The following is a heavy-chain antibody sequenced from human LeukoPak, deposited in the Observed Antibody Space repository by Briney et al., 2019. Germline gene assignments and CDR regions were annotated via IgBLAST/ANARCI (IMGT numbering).Heavy chain of an antibody. D-gene: IGHD3-22*01. CDR3: AKGNYYDSFQ. J-gene: IGHJ4*02. CDR2: ISSSSSYI. Sequence: GRSLRLSCAGSGFTFNNYGIHWVRQAPGKGLEWVSSISSSSSYIYYADSVKGRFTISRDNSKNSLYLQMNSLRIEDTALYFCAKGNYYDSFQWGQGTLVTVSS. CDR1: GFTFNNYG. V-gene: IGHV3-21*04.